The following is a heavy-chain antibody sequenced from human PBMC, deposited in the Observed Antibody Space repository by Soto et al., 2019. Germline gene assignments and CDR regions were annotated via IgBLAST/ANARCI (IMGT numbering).Heavy chain of an antibody. CDR2: IYYTGNT. D-gene: IGHD2-8*01. V-gene: IGHV4-31*03. CDR1: GGSISSGGYY. CDR3: VKDRDDCINGIWNTDWFDP. Sequence: SETLSLTCTVSGGSISSGGYYWSWIRQQPGKGLEWIGFIYYTGNTYYNPSLKSRVTISVDTSKNQFSMKLSSVTAADTAVYYCVKDRDDCINGIWNTDWFDPWGQGTQGTVAS. J-gene: IGHJ5*02.